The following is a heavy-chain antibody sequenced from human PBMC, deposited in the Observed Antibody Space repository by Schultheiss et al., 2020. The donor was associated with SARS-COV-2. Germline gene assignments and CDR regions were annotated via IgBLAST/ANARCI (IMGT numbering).Heavy chain of an antibody. J-gene: IGHJ3*02. CDR1: GFTFSSYG. Sequence: GGSLRLSCAASGFTFSSYGMHWVRQATGKGLEWVSAIGTAGDPYYPGSVKGRFTISRENAKNSLYLQMNSLRAGDTAVYYCAREAGGIGAFDIWGQGTMVTVSS. V-gene: IGHV3-13*05. CDR2: IGTAGDP. D-gene: IGHD3-16*01. CDR3: AREAGGIGAFDI.